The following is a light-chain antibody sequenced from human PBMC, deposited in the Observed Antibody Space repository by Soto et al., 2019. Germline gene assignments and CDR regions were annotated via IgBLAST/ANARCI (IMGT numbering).Light chain of an antibody. V-gene: IGLV2-8*01. CDR3: CSNAGSHSYF. CDR2: EVT. CDR1: SRDVGGYNY. J-gene: IGLJ1*01. Sequence: QSVLTQPPSASGSPGQSVTISCTGTSRDVGGYNYVSWYQQHPGKAPKLLIYEVTKRPSGVPDRFSGSKSGNTASLTVSGLQADDEADYFCCSNAGSHSYFLGTGTKVTVL.